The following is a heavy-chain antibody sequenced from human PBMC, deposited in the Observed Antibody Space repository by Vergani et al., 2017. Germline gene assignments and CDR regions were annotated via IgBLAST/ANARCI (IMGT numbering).Heavy chain of an antibody. CDR1: GYTFTSYY. J-gene: IGHJ6*02. V-gene: IGHV1-69*01. CDR2: IIPIFGTA. Sequence: QVQLVQSGAEVKKPGASVKVSCKASGYTFTSYYMHWVRQAPGQGLEWMGGIIPIFGTANYAQKFQGRVTITADESTSTAYMELSSLRCEDTAVYYCASAGISGGSCCHTDKYYYYYGMDVWGQGTTVTVSS. CDR3: ASAGISGGSCCHTDKYYYYYGMDV. D-gene: IGHD2-15*01.